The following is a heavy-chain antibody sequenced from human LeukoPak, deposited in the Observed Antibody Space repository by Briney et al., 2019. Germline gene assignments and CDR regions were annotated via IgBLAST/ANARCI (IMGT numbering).Heavy chain of an antibody. V-gene: IGHV3-30-3*01. CDR2: MSYDGSNK. CDR3: AKVFRKDGDFHLFDY. J-gene: IGHJ4*02. CDR1: GFTFSSYA. Sequence: GGSLRLSCAASGFTFSSYAMHWVRQAPGRGLEWVAVMSYDGSNKYYADSVKGRFTISRDNSKNTLSLQMNSLRAEDTAVYCCAKVFRKDGDFHLFDYWGQGTLVTVSS. D-gene: IGHD4-17*01.